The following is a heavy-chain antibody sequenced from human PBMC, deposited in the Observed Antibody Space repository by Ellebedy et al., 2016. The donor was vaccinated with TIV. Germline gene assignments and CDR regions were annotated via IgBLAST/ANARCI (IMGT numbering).Heavy chain of an antibody. CDR2: IYHSGST. CDR3: ARGTRWLPPGV. D-gene: IGHD5-24*01. J-gene: IGHJ4*02. V-gene: IGHV4-39*07. Sequence: SETLSLTCTVSGGSISSSSPYWGWIRQPPGTGLEWIGSIYHSGSTYYNPSLKSRVTISVDTSKNQFSLKLSSVTAADTAVYYCARGTRWLPPGVWGQGTLVTVSS. CDR1: GGSISSSSPY.